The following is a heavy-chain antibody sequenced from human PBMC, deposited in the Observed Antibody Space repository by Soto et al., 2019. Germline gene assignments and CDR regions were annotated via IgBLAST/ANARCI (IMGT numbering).Heavy chain of an antibody. CDR1: GYTFASYA. J-gene: IGHJ4*02. CDR3: ARDPPPPDY. Sequence: QVQLVQSGAEVKKPGASVKVSCKASGYTFASYAISWMRQAPGQGLEWMGWISAYNGNTNYAQKLQGRVTMTTDTSTSTASMELRRLGSDDTAVYYCARDPPPPDYWGQGTLVTVSS. V-gene: IGHV1-18*01. CDR2: ISAYNGNT.